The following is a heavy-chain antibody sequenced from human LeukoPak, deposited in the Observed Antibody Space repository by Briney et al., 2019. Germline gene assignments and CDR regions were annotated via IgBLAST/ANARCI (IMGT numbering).Heavy chain of an antibody. J-gene: IGHJ5*02. CDR2: IYYSGNT. CDR3: ARRGPGTIWEVWFDP. Sequence: SETLSLTCIVSGGSISTSAYYWGWIRQPPGEGLQWIGSIYYSGNTYYNSSLKSRVTISVDTSKNQFSLKLSSVTAADTAVYYCARRGPGTIWEVWFDPWGQGTLVTVSS. V-gene: IGHV4-39*07. D-gene: IGHD1-7*01. CDR1: GGSISTSAYY.